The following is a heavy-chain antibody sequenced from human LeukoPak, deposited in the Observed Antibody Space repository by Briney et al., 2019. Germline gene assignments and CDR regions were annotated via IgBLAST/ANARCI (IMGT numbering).Heavy chain of an antibody. V-gene: IGHV1-69*13. CDR1: GGTFSSYA. CDR3: AVRVADTVVVNSYGMDV. J-gene: IGHJ6*02. Sequence: ASVKVSCKASGGTFSSYAISWVRQAPGQGLEWMGGIIPIFGTANYAQKFQGRVTITADESTSTAYMELSSLRSEDTAVYYCAVRVADTVVVNSYGMDVWGQGTTVTVSS. CDR2: IIPIFGTA. D-gene: IGHD2-2*01.